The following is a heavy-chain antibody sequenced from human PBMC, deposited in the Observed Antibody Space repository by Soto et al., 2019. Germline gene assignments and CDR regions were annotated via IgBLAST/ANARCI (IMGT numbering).Heavy chain of an antibody. V-gene: IGHV3-33*01. D-gene: IGHD3-9*01. Sequence: QVQLVESGGGVVQPGRSLRLSCAASGFTFSSYGMHWVRQAPGKGLEWVAVIWYDGSNKYYADSVKGRFTISRDNSKNTLYLQMNSLRAEDTAVYYCARGLFSFWYGILTGYYKSYYYGMDVWGQGTTVTVSS. J-gene: IGHJ6*02. CDR1: GFTFSSYG. CDR2: IWYDGSNK. CDR3: ARGLFSFWYGILTGYYKSYYYGMDV.